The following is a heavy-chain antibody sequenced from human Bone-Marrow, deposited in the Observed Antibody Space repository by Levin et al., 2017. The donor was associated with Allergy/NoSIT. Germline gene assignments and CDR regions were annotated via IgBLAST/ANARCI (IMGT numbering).Heavy chain of an antibody. J-gene: IGHJ6*03. CDR2: IYYSGST. CDR1: GGSISSYY. CDR3: ARGRHLTYYDFWSGYYYYYYMDV. V-gene: IGHV4-59*01. D-gene: IGHD3-3*01. Sequence: SETLSLTCTVSGGSISSYYWSWIRQPPGKGLEWIGYIYYSGSTNYNPSLKSRVTISVDTSKNQFSLKLSSVTAADTAVYYCARGRHLTYYDFWSGYYYYYYMDVWGKGTTVTVSS.